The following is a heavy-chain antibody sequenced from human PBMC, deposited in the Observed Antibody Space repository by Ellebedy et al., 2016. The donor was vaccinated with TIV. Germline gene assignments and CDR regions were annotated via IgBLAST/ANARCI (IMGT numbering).Heavy chain of an antibody. CDR3: ARGVGGSYYSFEY. V-gene: IGHV4-34*01. Sequence: SETLSLTXAVYGGSFSDYYWSWVRQPPGKGLEWIGEINHSGSTNYNPSLKSRVTISVDTSKNQFSLNLRSVTAADTAVYFCARGVGGSYYSFEYWGHGTLVTVSS. D-gene: IGHD1-26*01. CDR2: INHSGST. J-gene: IGHJ4*01. CDR1: GGSFSDYY.